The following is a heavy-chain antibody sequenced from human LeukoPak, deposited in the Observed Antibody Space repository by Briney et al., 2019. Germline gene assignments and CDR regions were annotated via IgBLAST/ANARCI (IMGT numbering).Heavy chain of an antibody. CDR1: GLTFSDYY. D-gene: IGHD2-2*01. J-gene: IGHJ5*02. Sequence: GGSLRLSCAASGLTFSDYYMSWIRQAPGKGLEWVSYISSSGSTIYYADSVKGRFTISRDNARNSLYLQMNSLRAEDTAVYYCARDSTLGYCSSTSCQTNWFDPWGQGTLVTVSS. V-gene: IGHV3-11*04. CDR2: ISSSGSTI. CDR3: ARDSTLGYCSSTSCQTNWFDP.